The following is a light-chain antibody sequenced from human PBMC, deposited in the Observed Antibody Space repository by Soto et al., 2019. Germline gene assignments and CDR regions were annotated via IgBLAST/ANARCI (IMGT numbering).Light chain of an antibody. J-gene: IGKJ1*01. CDR1: QTISTS. CDR3: QQYGTSSRT. V-gene: IGKV1-5*03. Sequence: EIQMTQSPSTLSAFVGDRVTITCRASQTISTSLAWYQQKPGRPPKLLIYLASSLQSGVPARFSGSGSATECTLSISSLQPDDFATYYCQQYGTSSRTFGQGTKVDI. CDR2: LAS.